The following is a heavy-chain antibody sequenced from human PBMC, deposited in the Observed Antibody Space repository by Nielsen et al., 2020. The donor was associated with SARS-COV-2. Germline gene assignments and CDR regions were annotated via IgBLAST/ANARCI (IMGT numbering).Heavy chain of an antibody. D-gene: IGHD2-15*01. Sequence: GESLKISCAASGFTFSTYAMNWVRQAPGKGLEWVSSISSAGTYIFYGDSMKGRFTISRDDAKNSLYLHMHALRAEDTAVYYCARVGSCSGASCRPWNHYGMDVWGQGTTVTVSS. CDR2: ISSAGTYI. J-gene: IGHJ6*02. CDR3: ARVGSCSGASCRPWNHYGMDV. V-gene: IGHV3-21*06. CDR1: GFTFSTYA.